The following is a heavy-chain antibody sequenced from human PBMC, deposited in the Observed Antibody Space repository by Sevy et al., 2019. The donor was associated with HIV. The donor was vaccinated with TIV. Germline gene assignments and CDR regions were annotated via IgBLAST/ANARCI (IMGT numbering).Heavy chain of an antibody. J-gene: IGHJ4*02. V-gene: IGHV3-23*01. Sequence: GGSLRLSCAASGFTFSSYAMSWVRQAPGKGLEWVSAISGSGGSTYYADSVKGRFTISRDNSKNTLYLQMNSLTAEDTAVYYCAKPREYGGNSDYFDYWCQGTLVTVSS. CDR3: AKPREYGGNSDYFDY. CDR2: ISGSGGST. CDR1: GFTFSSYA. D-gene: IGHD2-21*02.